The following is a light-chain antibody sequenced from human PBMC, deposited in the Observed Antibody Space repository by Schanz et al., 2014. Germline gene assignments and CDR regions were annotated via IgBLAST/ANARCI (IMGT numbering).Light chain of an antibody. CDR2: EVN. J-gene: IGLJ3*02. V-gene: IGLV2-8*01. CDR1: SSDVGGYKY. CDR3: QSYDSSLSGWV. Sequence: QSALTQPPSASGSPGQSVTISCTGTSSDVGGYKYVSWYQQHPGKAPKLMIYEVNKRPSGVPDRFSGSKSGTSASLAISGLQPEDEADYYCQSYDSSLSGWVLGGGTKLTVL.